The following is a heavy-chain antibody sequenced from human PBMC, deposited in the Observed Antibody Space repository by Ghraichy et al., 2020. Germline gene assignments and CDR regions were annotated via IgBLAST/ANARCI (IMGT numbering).Heavy chain of an antibody. J-gene: IGHJ6*02. Sequence: GGSLRLSCAASGFTFSSYWMSWVRQAPGKGLEWVANIKQDGSEKYYVDSVKGRFTISRDNAKNSLYLQMNSLRAEDTAVYYCAGSPGGSYDSSGYYLPYYYYGMDVWGQGTTVTVSS. V-gene: IGHV3-7*03. CDR2: IKQDGSEK. CDR1: GFTFSSYW. D-gene: IGHD3-22*01. CDR3: AGSPGGSYDSSGYYLPYYYYGMDV.